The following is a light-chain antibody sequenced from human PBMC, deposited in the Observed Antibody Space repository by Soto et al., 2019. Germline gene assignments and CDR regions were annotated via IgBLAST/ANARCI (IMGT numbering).Light chain of an antibody. J-gene: IGLJ2*01. CDR1: NSNIGSNS. Sequence: QSVLTQPPSASETPGQWVTLSCTGTNSNIGSNSVHWYLQLPGTAPHLLIYFNNEQPSGVPDRFSAAKSCASAALAISCRLSEDEADDYCAAWDDSLNGVIFGGGTKLTVL. CDR2: FNN. CDR3: AAWDDSLNGVI. V-gene: IGLV1-44*01.